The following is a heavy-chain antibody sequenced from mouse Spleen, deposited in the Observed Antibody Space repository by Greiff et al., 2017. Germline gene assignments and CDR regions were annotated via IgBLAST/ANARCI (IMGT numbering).Heavy chain of an antibody. CDR1: GYTFTSYW. CDR2: IDPNSGGT. V-gene: IGHV1-72*01. Sequence: QVQLQQPGAELVKPGASVKLSCKASGYTFTSYWMHWVKQRPGRGLEWIGRIDPNSGGTKYNEKFKSKATLTVDKPSSTAYMQLSSLTSEDSAVYYCARSVSSGYVEWDYYAMDYWGQGTSVTVSS. CDR3: ARSVSSGYVEWDYYAMDY. J-gene: IGHJ4*01. D-gene: IGHD3-1*01.